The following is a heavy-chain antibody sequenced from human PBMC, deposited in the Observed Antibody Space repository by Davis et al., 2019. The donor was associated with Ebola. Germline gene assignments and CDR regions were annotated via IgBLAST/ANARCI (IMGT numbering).Heavy chain of an antibody. CDR1: GYTFTSYD. CDR2: MNPNSGNT. D-gene: IGHD3-22*01. V-gene: IGHV1-8*01. CDR3: ARVCDPHDSSGYYPNDAFDI. J-gene: IGHJ3*02. Sequence: ASSVKVSCMASGYTFTSYDINWVRQATGQGLEWMGWMNPNSGNTGYAQKFQGRVTMTRNTSISTAYMELSSLRSEDTAVYYCARVCDPHDSSGYYPNDAFDIWGQGTMVTVSS.